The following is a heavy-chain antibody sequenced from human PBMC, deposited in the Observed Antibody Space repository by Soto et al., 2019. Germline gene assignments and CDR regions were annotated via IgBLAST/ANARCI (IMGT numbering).Heavy chain of an antibody. Sequence: EVQLLESGGGLVQPGGSLRLSRAASGFTFSNFAMSWVRQAPGKGLKWVSGISGSGGSTYYADSVKGRFTISRDNSKNTLYLQMNSLRAEDTAIYYCAKPNGAYVYYYYYMDVWGEGTTVTVSS. D-gene: IGHD3-16*01. CDR3: AKPNGAYVYYYYYMDV. V-gene: IGHV3-23*01. CDR2: ISGSGGST. CDR1: GFTFSNFA. J-gene: IGHJ6*03.